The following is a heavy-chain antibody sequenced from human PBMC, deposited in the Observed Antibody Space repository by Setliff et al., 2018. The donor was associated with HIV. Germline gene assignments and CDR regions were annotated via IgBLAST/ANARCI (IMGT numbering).Heavy chain of an antibody. CDR2: FYTSGST. CDR1: GGSINAYY. V-gene: IGHV4-4*07. D-gene: IGHD3-22*01. Sequence: PSETPSLTCTVSGGSINAYYWSWIRQPAGKGLEWIGRFYTSGSTNYNPSLKSRVTMSVDTSKNQFSLKLSSVTAADTAVYYCARDRLTYYFDYWGQGILVTVSS. J-gene: IGHJ4*02. CDR3: ARDRLTYYFDY.